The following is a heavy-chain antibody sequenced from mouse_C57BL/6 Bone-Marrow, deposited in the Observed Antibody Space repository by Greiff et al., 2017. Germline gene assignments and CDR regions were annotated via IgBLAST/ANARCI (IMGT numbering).Heavy chain of an antibody. V-gene: IGHV1-15*01. Sequence: QVQLQQSGAELVRPGASVTLSCKASGYTFTDYEMHWVKQTPVHGLEWIGAIDPETGGTAYNQKFKGKAILTADKSSSTAYMELRSLTSADSAVYYCTRPPLVYYGSSYYARDYWGQGTSVTVSS. D-gene: IGHD1-1*01. CDR3: TRPPLVYYGSSYYARDY. CDR2: IDPETGGT. CDR1: GYTFTDYE. J-gene: IGHJ4*01.